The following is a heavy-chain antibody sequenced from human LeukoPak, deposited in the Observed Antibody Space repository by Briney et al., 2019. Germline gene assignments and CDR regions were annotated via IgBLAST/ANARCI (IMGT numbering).Heavy chain of an antibody. D-gene: IGHD6-19*01. Sequence: PGGSLRLSCAASGFTFSSYAMSWVCQAPGKGLEWVSAISGSGGSTYYADSVKGRFTISRDNSKNTLYLQMNSLRAEDTAVYYCVKSPYIAVAGIDYWGQGTLVTVSS. J-gene: IGHJ4*02. CDR1: GFTFSSYA. V-gene: IGHV3-23*01. CDR3: VKSPYIAVAGIDY. CDR2: ISGSGGST.